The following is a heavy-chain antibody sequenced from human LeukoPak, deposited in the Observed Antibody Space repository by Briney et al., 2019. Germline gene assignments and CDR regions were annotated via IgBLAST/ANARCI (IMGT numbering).Heavy chain of an antibody. CDR3: AALWFGEFTVDY. CDR2: ISSSSSYI. D-gene: IGHD3-10*01. V-gene: IGHV3-21*01. J-gene: IGHJ4*02. Sequence: GGSLRLSCAASGFTFSSYSMNWVRQAPGKGLEWVSSISSSSSYIYYADSVKGRFTISRDNAKSSLYLQMNSLRAEDTAVYYCAALWFGEFTVDYWGQGTLVTVSS. CDR1: GFTFSSYS.